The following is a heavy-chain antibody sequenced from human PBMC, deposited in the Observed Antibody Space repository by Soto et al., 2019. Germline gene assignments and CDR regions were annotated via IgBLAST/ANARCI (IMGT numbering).Heavy chain of an antibody. CDR1: GYTFTSYD. CDR2: MNPNSGNT. Sequence: QVQLVQSGAEVKKPGASVKVSCKASGYTFTSYDINWVRQATGQGLEWMGWMNPNSGNTGYAQKFQGRVTMTRNTSISTAYMELSSLRSEDTAVYYCARGPRRPGLYYYGMDVWGQGITVTVSS. V-gene: IGHV1-8*01. J-gene: IGHJ6*02. CDR3: ARGPRRPGLYYYGMDV.